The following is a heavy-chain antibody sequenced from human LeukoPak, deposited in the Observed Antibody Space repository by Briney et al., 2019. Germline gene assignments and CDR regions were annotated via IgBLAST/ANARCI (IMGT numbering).Heavy chain of an antibody. CDR2: INHSGST. V-gene: IGHV4-34*01. CDR1: GGSFSGYY. J-gene: IGHJ4*02. D-gene: IGHD5-12*01. CDR3: ARFPIWLRGTLFDY. Sequence: SETLSLTCAVYGGSFSGYYWGWIRQPPGKGLEWIGEINHSGSTNYNPSLKSRVTISVDTSKNQFSLKLSSVTAADTAVYYCARFPIWLRGTLFDYWGQGTLVTVSS.